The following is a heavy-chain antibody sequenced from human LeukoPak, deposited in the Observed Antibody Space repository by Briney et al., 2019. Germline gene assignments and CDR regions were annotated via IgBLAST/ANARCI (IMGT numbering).Heavy chain of an antibody. Sequence: GRSLRLSCAASGFTFSSYAMHWVRQAPGKGLEWVAVISYDGSNKFYADSVKGRFTISRDNSKNTLSLQMNSLRAEDTAIYYCAIFQISTRWPEYFQHWGQGTLVTVSS. D-gene: IGHD2-15*01. V-gene: IGHV3-30*04. CDR1: GFTFSSYA. J-gene: IGHJ1*01. CDR2: ISYDGSNK. CDR3: AIFQISTRWPEYFQH.